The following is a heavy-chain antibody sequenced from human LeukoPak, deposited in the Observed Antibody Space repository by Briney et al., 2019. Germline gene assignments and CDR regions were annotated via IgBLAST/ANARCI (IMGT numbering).Heavy chain of an antibody. Sequence: GGSLRLSCAASGFTFSSYGMHWVRQAPGKGLEWVAVIWYDGSNQYYADSVKGRFTISRDNSKNTLYLQMNSLRAEDTAVYYCARDISVAGTSLVFWGQGTLVTVSS. V-gene: IGHV3-33*01. CDR1: GFTFSSYG. J-gene: IGHJ4*02. CDR3: ARDISVAGTSLVF. CDR2: IWYDGSNQ. D-gene: IGHD6-19*01.